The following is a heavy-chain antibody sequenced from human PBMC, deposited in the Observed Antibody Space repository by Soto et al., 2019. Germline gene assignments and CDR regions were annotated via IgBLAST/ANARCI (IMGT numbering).Heavy chain of an antibody. CDR3: ARVRYSYDVRGAFDI. CDR2: IWYDGSNK. CDR1: GFTFSSYG. Sequence: GGSLRLSCAASGFTFSSYGMHWVRQAPGKGLEWVAVIWYDGSNKYYADSVKGRVTISRDNSKNTLYLQMNSLSAEDTAVYYCARVRYSYDVRGAFDIWGQGTMVTVSS. D-gene: IGHD5-18*01. J-gene: IGHJ3*02. V-gene: IGHV3-33*01.